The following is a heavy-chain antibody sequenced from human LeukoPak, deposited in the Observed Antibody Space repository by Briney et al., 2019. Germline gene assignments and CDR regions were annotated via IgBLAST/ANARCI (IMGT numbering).Heavy chain of an antibody. D-gene: IGHD6-19*01. CDR1: GFTFSSQG. CDR3: ALLDRSGWYCIDN. Sequence: GGSLRLSCAASGFTFSSQGMHWVRQAPGKGLEWVAFIRYDGSNKYYADSVKGRFTISRDNSKNTLYLQMNSLRAEDTAVYYCALLDRSGWYCIDNWGQGTLVTVSS. CDR2: IRYDGSNK. V-gene: IGHV3-30*02. J-gene: IGHJ4*02.